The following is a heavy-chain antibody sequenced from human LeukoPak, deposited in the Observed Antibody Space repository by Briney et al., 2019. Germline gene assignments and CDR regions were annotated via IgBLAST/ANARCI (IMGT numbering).Heavy chain of an antibody. V-gene: IGHV2-70*04. J-gene: IGHJ6*03. CDR2: IDCDDDK. D-gene: IGHD6-19*01. CDR3: ARYSRGWDYMDV. CDR1: GFSLSTQRMR. Sequence: SGPALLKPTQTLTLTCNFSGFSLSTQRMRVSWIRQTPGKTLEWLSRIDCDDDKFYSTSLRTRLTISKDTSKNQVVLTMTNMDPADTSTYYCARYSRGWDYMDVWGKGTTVTVSS.